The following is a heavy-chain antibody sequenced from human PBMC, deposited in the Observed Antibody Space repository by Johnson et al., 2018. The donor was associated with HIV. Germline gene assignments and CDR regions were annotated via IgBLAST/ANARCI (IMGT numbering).Heavy chain of an antibody. Sequence: VQLVESGGGVVQPGRSLRLSCAASGFTFRSYGMHWVRQAPGKGLEWVAVISHDGYNEDYGDSVKGRFTISRENAKNSLYLQMNSLRAGDTAVYYCARGLTGDDAFDIWGQGTMVTVSS. V-gene: IGHV3-30*03. CDR2: ISHDGYNE. D-gene: IGHD7-27*01. CDR3: ARGLTGDDAFDI. CDR1: GFTFRSYG. J-gene: IGHJ3*02.